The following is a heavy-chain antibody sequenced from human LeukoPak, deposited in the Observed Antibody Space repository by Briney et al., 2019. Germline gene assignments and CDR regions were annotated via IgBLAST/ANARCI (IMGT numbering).Heavy chain of an antibody. D-gene: IGHD2-21*02. J-gene: IGHJ4*02. CDR3: ARDGLRRPPTPYCGGDCPLDY. V-gene: IGHV3-21*04. Sequence: GGSLRLSCAAAAFTFSSYRMNWVRQATGKGLEWVASNSSSSSYIYYADSVKGRFTISRDNAKNSLYLQMNSLRVEDTAMYYCARDGLRRPPTPYCGGDCPLDYWGQGTLVSVSS. CDR1: AFTFSSYR. CDR2: NSSSSSYI.